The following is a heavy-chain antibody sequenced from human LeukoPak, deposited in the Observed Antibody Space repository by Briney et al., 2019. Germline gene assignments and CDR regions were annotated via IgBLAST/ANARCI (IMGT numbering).Heavy chain of an antibody. Sequence: ASVKVSCKASGYTFSNYNVHWVRQAPGQGLEWMGIINPTGGSTNYAQKFQGRVTMTRDMSTSTVYMELSSLRSEDTAVYYCARDLVDESSGYSYGRGYFDYWGQGTLVTVSS. D-gene: IGHD5-18*01. J-gene: IGHJ4*02. CDR1: GYTFSNYN. V-gene: IGHV1-46*01. CDR2: INPTGGST. CDR3: ARDLVDESSGYSYGRGYFDY.